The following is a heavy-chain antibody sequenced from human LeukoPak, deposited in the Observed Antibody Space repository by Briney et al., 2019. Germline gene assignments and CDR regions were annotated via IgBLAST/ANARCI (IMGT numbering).Heavy chain of an antibody. D-gene: IGHD1-26*01. CDR1: GFTFSSYS. CDR2: ISSSSSYI. Sequence: GGSLRLSCAASGFTFSSYSMNWVRQAPGKGLEWVSSISSSSSYIYYADSVKGRFTISRDNAKNSLYLQMNSLRAEDTAVYYCARDSSGSHEMDDAFDIWGQGTMVTVSS. V-gene: IGHV3-21*01. CDR3: ARDSSGSHEMDDAFDI. J-gene: IGHJ3*02.